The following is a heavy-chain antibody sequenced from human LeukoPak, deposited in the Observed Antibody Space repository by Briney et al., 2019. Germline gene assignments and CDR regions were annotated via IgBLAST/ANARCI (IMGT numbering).Heavy chain of an antibody. CDR2: ISSTGVKT. Sequence: GGSLRLSCAASGFTFSSYSMNWVRQAPGKGLEWVCGISSTGVKTAYADFVKGRLTISRDNVKKSVYLEMDSLRTEDTALYYCARRTLNSNGWFTVGGYMDVWGKGTTVTVS. CDR1: GFTFSSYS. CDR3: ARRTLNSNGWFTVGGYMDV. J-gene: IGHJ6*03. V-gene: IGHV3-20*04. D-gene: IGHD5-18*01.